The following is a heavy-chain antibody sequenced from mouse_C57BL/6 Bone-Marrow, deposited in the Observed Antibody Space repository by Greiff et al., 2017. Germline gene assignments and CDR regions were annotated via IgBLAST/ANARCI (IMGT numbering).Heavy chain of an antibody. CDR2: IYPGNSDT. D-gene: IGHD1-1*01. J-gene: IGHJ2*01. CDR3: TGITTIVGENYFDY. Sequence: EVQLQQSGTVLARPGASVKMSCETSGYTFTSYWMHWVKQRPGQGLEWIGAIYPGNSDTTYNQKFKGKAKLTAVTSASTAYMELSSLTNEDSAVYYCTGITTIVGENYFDYWGQGTTLTVSS. V-gene: IGHV1-5*01. CDR1: GYTFTSYW.